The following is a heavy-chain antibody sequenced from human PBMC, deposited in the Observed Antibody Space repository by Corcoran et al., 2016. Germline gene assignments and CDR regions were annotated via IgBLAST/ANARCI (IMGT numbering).Heavy chain of an antibody. CDR3: TTGSGYIY. CDR1: GFSFSNAW. Sequence: EVQLVESGGGLVSPGGSLRLSCTASGFSFSNAWMSWVRQAPGKGLEWLGHIKSKADGGTADCATSVRGRCTISSDDSTNALYLQMNNLDIEDTGVYYCTTGSGYIYWGQGTLVTVSS. J-gene: IGHJ4*02. V-gene: IGHV3-15*01. CDR2: IKSKADGGTA. D-gene: IGHD5-18*01.